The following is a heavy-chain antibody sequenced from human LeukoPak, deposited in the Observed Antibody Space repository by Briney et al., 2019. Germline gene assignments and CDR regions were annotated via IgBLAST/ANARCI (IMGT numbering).Heavy chain of an antibody. CDR2: INPNSGGT. J-gene: IGHJ4*02. D-gene: IGHD6-13*01. Sequence: ASVTVSCMASGYTFTGYYMHWVRQAPGQGLEWMGWINPNSGGTNYAQKFQGRVTMTRDTSISTAYMELSRLRSDDTAVYYCAREQQLRVFDYWGQGTLVTVSS. CDR1: GYTFTGYY. CDR3: AREQQLRVFDY. V-gene: IGHV1-2*02.